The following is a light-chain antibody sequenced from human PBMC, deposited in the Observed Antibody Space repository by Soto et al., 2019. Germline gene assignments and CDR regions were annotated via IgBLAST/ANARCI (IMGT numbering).Light chain of an antibody. CDR2: GAS. V-gene: IGKV3-20*01. CDR3: QQDGISPLT. J-gene: IGKJ4*01. CDR1: QSVSSSY. Sequence: EIVLTMSPGTLSLSPGERATLSCRASQSVSSSYLAWYQQKPGQAPRLLIYGASSRATGIPDRFGGSGSGTDFTLTISRLEPEDFAVYYCQQDGISPLTFGGGAKV.